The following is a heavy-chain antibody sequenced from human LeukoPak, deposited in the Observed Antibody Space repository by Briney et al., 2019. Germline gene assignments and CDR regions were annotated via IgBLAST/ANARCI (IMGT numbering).Heavy chain of an antibody. J-gene: IGHJ4*02. Sequence: GESLKISCKGSGYSFTNYWIGWVRKMPGKGLEWMGIIYPGDSDTRYSPSFQGQVTISADKSTSTAYLQWSSLKASDTAIYYCARRARYSYGHGYFDYWGQGTQVTVSS. CDR3: ARRARYSYGHGYFDY. CDR1: GYSFTNYW. CDR2: IYPGDSDT. D-gene: IGHD5-18*01. V-gene: IGHV5-51*01.